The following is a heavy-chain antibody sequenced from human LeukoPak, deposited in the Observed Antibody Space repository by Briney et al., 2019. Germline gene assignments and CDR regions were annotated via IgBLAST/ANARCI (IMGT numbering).Heavy chain of an antibody. D-gene: IGHD3-9*01. CDR1: GFTFSSYG. Sequence: GSLRLSCAASGFTFSSYGMHWVRQPPGKGLEWIGEINHSGSTNYNPSLKSRVTISVDTSKNQFSLKLSSVTAADTAVYYCARAAPRLGSDYWGQGTLVTVSS. CDR2: INHSGST. J-gene: IGHJ4*02. V-gene: IGHV4-34*01. CDR3: ARAAPRLGSDY.